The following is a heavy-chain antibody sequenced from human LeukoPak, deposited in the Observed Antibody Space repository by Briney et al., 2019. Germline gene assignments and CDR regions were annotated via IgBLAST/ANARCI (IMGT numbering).Heavy chain of an antibody. Sequence: KPSETLSLTCTVSGGSISSYYWSWIRQPPGKGLEWIGYIYYSGSTNYNPSLKSRVTISVDTSKNQFSLKLSSVTAADTAVYYCARDGGRYCTSISCSPNWFDPWGQGTLVTVSS. J-gene: IGHJ5*02. V-gene: IGHV4-59*01. D-gene: IGHD2-2*01. CDR3: ARDGGRYCTSISCSPNWFDP. CDR1: GGSISSYY. CDR2: IYYSGST.